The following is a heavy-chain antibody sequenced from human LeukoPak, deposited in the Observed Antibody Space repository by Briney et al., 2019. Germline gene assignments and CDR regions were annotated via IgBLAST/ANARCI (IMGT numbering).Heavy chain of an antibody. CDR2: INHSGST. Sequence: PSETLSLTCAVYGGSFSGYYWSWIRQPPGKGLEWIGEINHSGSTNYNPSLKSRVTISVDTSKNQFSLKLSSVTAADTAVYYCARGQLGFWSGYYTSNYYYYYMDVWGKGTTVTVSS. CDR1: GGSFSGYY. J-gene: IGHJ6*03. V-gene: IGHV4-34*01. D-gene: IGHD3-3*01. CDR3: ARGQLGFWSGYYTSNYYYYYMDV.